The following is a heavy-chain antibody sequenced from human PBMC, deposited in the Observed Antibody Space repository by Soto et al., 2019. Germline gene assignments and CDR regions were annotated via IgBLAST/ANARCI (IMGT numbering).Heavy chain of an antibody. CDR3: ARIGTGTTFSGYYYYYYMDV. CDR2: IYYSGST. Sequence: SETLSLTCTVSGGSISSYYWSWIRQPPGKGLEWIGYIYYSGSTNYNPSLKSRVTISVDTSKNQFSLKLSSVTAADTAVYYCARIGTGTTFSGYYYYYYMDVWGKGTTVTVSS. D-gene: IGHD1-7*01. CDR1: GGSISSYY. J-gene: IGHJ6*03. V-gene: IGHV4-59*08.